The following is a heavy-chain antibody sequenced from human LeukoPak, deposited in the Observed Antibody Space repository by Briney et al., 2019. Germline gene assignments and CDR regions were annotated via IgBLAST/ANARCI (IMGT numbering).Heavy chain of an antibody. D-gene: IGHD3-22*01. J-gene: IGHJ4*02. CDR3: TKVRDSSAYLFDF. V-gene: IGHV3-23*01. CDR2: ISGSGGST. Sequence: GGSLRLSCAASGFTFSSYAMSWVRQTPGKGLEWVSAISGSGGSTYYADSVKGRFTISRDNSKNTLFLQMNSLRAEDTAVYCCTKVRDSSAYLFDFWGQGTLVTVSS. CDR1: GFTFSSYA.